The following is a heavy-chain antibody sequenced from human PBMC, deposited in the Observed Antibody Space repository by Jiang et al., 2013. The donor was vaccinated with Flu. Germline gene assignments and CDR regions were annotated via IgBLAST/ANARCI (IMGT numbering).Heavy chain of an antibody. CDR1: SSYA. J-gene: IGHJ3*02. CDR3: AREEYYDYVWGSYRFDAFDI. V-gene: IGHV1-69*06. D-gene: IGHD3-16*02. Sequence: SSYAISWVRQAPGQGLEWMGGIIPIFGTANYAQKFQGRVTITADKSTSTAYMELSSLRSEDTAAYYCAREEYYDYVWGSYRFDAFDIWGQGTMVTVSS. CDR2: IIPIFGTA.